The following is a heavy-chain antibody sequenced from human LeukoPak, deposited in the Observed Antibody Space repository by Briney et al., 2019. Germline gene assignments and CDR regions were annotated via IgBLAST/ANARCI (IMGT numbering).Heavy chain of an antibody. CDR1: GFTFSAYG. CDR2: IKQDGSEK. CDR3: ASQDRVVPAAIFDY. J-gene: IGHJ4*02. D-gene: IGHD2-2*01. V-gene: IGHV3-7*01. Sequence: GGSLRLSCATSGFTFSAYGMNWVRQAPGKGLEWVANIKQDGSEKYYVDSVKGRFTISRDNTKNTLYLQMNSLRAEDTAVYYCASQDRVVPAAIFDYWGQGTLVTVSS.